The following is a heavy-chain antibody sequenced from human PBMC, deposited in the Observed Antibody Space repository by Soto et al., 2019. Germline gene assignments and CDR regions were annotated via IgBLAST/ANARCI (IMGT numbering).Heavy chain of an antibody. V-gene: IGHV4-59*01. J-gene: IGHJ5*02. Sequence: PSETLSLTCTVSGGSISSYYWSWIRQPPGKGLEWIGYIYYSGSTNYNPSLKSRVTISVDTSKNQFSLKLSSVTAADTAVYYCARGGLYYDFWSGYYVNWFDPWGQGTLVTSPQ. CDR1: GGSISSYY. CDR2: IYYSGST. CDR3: ARGGLYYDFWSGYYVNWFDP. D-gene: IGHD3-3*01.